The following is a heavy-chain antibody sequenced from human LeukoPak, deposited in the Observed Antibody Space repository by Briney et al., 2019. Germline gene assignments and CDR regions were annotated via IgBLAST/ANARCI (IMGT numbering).Heavy chain of an antibody. J-gene: IGHJ2*01. CDR1: GGTFSSYA. D-gene: IGHD3-10*01. V-gene: IGHV1-69*13. CDR2: INPIFGTA. Sequence: GSSVKVSCKASGGTFSSYAISWLRQAPGKGLEWMGGINPIFGTAHYPQKFHGRVTITADESTSTAYMELSSLRSDDTAVYYCAREGRITMVRDYWYFDLWGRGTLVTVSS. CDR3: AREGRITMVRDYWYFDL.